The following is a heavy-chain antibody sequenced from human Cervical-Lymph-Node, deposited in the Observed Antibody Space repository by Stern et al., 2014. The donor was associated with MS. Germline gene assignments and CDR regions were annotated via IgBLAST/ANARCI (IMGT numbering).Heavy chain of an antibody. D-gene: IGHD1-7*01. V-gene: IGHV3-7*01. CDR1: GFPFSNYW. Sequence: EVQLVESGGGLVQPGESLRLSCAVSGFPFSNYWMTWVRQAPGKGLEWVARIKTDGSGKSFVASVKGRFTISRDNAKNSLYLQMNSLRAEDTAVYYCARAVRELGTWGQGTLVTVSS. J-gene: IGHJ5*02. CDR3: ARAVRELGT. CDR2: IKTDGSGK.